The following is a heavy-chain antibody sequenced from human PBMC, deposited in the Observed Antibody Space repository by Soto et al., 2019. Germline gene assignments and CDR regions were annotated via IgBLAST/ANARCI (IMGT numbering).Heavy chain of an antibody. D-gene: IGHD3-9*01. V-gene: IGHV1-46*01. Sequence: QVQLVQSGAEVTKPGASVKVSCKASGYTFTSYYMHWVRQAPGQGLEWMGRINPRGCSTSYAQKFQGRVTMTRDTSTSPVYMELSSLRSEDTAVYYCARERDYDILTGYETYYYYGMDVWGQGTTVTVSS. CDR2: INPRGCST. CDR1: GYTFTSYY. CDR3: ARERDYDILTGYETYYYYGMDV. J-gene: IGHJ6*02.